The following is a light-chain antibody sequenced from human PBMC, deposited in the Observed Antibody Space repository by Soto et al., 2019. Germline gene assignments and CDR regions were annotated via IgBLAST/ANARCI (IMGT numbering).Light chain of an antibody. CDR1: NIGSKN. J-gene: IGLJ2*01. V-gene: IGLV3-21*02. Sequence: SYELTQPPSVSEAPGQTARITCEGNNIGSKNVHWYQQKPGQAPALVVYDDRGRPSGVPERLSGSNFGNTATLTISRVEAGDEADYYCQVWDSTSDHVVFGGGTQLTVL. CDR2: DDR. CDR3: QVWDSTSDHVV.